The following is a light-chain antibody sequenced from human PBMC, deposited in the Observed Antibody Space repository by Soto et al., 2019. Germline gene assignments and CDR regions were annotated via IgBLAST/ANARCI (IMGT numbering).Light chain of an antibody. CDR3: LLYFGGGIWV. J-gene: IGLJ3*02. CDR2: NTN. CDR1: SGPVFTSSY. V-gene: IGLV8-61*01. Sequence: QTVVTQDPSFSVSPGGTVTLTCGLSSGPVFTSSYPNWYQQTPGQAPRTLIFNTNTRSSGVPDRFSGSILGDKAALTITGAQADDDSYYYCLLYFGGGIWVFGGGTKVTVL.